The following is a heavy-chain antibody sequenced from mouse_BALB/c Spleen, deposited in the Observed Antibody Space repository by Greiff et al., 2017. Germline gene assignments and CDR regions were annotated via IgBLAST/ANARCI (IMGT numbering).Heavy chain of an antibody. J-gene: IGHJ3*01. CDR3: ASGAGTGFAY. CDR1: GYTFTDYV. Sequence: VHLVESGPELVKPGASVKMSCKASGYTFTDYVISWVKQRTGQGLEWIGEIYPGSGSTYYNEKFKGKATLTADKSSNTAYMQLSSLTSEDSAVYFCASGAGTGFAYWGQGTLVTVSA. V-gene: IGHV1-77*01. D-gene: IGHD4-1*01. CDR2: IYPGSGST.